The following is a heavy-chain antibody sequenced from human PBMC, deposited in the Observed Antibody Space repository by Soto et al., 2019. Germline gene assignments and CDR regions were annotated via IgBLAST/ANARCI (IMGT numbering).Heavy chain of an antibody. Sequence: GASVKVSCKASGGTFSSYAISWVRQAPGQGLEWMGGIIPIFGTANYAQKFQGRVTITADESTSTAYMELSSLRSEDTAVYYCAFLVVVTAKFDYWGQGTLVTVSS. D-gene: IGHD2-21*02. CDR1: GGTFSSYA. V-gene: IGHV1-69*13. J-gene: IGHJ4*02. CDR3: AFLVVVTAKFDY. CDR2: IIPIFGTA.